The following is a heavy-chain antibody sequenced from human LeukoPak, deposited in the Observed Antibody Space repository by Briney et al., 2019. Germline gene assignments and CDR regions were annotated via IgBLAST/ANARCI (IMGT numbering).Heavy chain of an antibody. D-gene: IGHD4-11*01. Sequence: GGSLRLSCAASGFTFSNYEMNWVRQAPGKGLEWISHISNFGDIIHYADSVEGRFTISRDNAKNSLYLQMNSLRAEDTAVYYCAKAATAVIGTVYMDVWGKGTTVTISS. CDR3: AKAATAVIGTVYMDV. CDR2: ISNFGDII. V-gene: IGHV3-48*03. CDR1: GFTFSNYE. J-gene: IGHJ6*03.